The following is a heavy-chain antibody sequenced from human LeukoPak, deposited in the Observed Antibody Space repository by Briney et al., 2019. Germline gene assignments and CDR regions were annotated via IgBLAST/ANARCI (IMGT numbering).Heavy chain of an antibody. D-gene: IGHD3-22*01. CDR2: IYYSGST. Sequence: SETLSLTCTVSGGSISSSSYYWGWIRQPPGKGLEWIGSIYYSGSTYYHPSLKSRVTISVDTSKNQFSLKLSSVTAADTAVYYCAGSTYDSSGSYYYYGMDVWGQGTTVTVSS. J-gene: IGHJ6*02. CDR3: AGSTYDSSGSYYYYGMDV. V-gene: IGHV4-39*01. CDR1: GGSISSSSYY.